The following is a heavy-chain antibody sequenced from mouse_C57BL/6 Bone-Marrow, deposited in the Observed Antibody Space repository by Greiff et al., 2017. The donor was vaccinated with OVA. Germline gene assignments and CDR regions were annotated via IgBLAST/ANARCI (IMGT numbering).Heavy chain of an antibody. CDR3: ARRDGNYVEYYFDY. Sequence: EVQLVESGGDLVKPGGSLKLSCAASGFTFSSYGMSWVRQTPDKRLEWVATISSGGSYTYYPDSVKGRFTISRDNAKNTLYLQMSSLKSEDTAMYYCARRDGNYVEYYFDYWGQGTTLTVSS. V-gene: IGHV5-6*01. CDR2: ISSGGSYT. D-gene: IGHD2-1*01. J-gene: IGHJ2*01. CDR1: GFTFSSYG.